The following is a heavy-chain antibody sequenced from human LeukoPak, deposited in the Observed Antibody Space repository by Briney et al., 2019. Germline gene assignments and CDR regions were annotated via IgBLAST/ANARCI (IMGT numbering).Heavy chain of an antibody. CDR3: ARGELLWFGELLSSPTDY. J-gene: IGHJ4*02. CDR2: ISSSGSTI. D-gene: IGHD3-10*01. CDR1: GFTFSSYS. V-gene: IGHV3-48*01. Sequence: GGSLRLSCAASGFTFSSYSMNWVRQAPGKGLEWVSYISSSGSTIYYADSVKGRFTISRDNAKNSLYLQMNSLRAEDTAVYYCARGELLWFGELLSSPTDYWGQGTLVTVSS.